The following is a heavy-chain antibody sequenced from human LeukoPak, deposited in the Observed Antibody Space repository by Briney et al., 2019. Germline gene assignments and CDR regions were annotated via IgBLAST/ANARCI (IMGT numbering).Heavy chain of an antibody. D-gene: IGHD6-19*01. CDR3: ATDEGDSRGSYDFDY. CDR1: GYTFTGYY. J-gene: IGHJ4*02. Sequence: ASVKVSCKASGYTFTGYYMHWVRQAPGQGLEWMGWINPNSGGTNYAQKFQGRVTMTRDTSISTAYMELSRLRSDDTAVYYCATDEGDSRGSYDFDYWGQGTLVTVYS. CDR2: INPNSGGT. V-gene: IGHV1-2*02.